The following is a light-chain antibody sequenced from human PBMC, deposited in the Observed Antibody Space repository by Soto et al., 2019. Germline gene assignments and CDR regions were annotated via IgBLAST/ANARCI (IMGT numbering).Light chain of an antibody. CDR2: EVT. CDR1: SNEVRIFNL. V-gene: IGLV2-23*02. Sequence: QSVLTQPPSVSVSPGQSITISCSGTSNEVRIFNLVSWYQQHPGKVPKLMIYEVTKRPSGVSNSFSGAKSGNTASMTISGLQAEDEAYYYCCSYARSSTVVFGGGTQLTVL. CDR3: CSYARSSTVV. J-gene: IGLJ2*01.